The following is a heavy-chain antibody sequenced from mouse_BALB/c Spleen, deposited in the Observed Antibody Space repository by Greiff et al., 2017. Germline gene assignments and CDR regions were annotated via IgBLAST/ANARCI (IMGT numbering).Heavy chain of an antibody. J-gene: IGHJ3*01. V-gene: IGHV5-4*02. CDR1: GFTFSDYY. D-gene: IGHD2-3*01. Sequence: EVKLMESGGGLVKPGGSLKLSCAASGFTFSDYYMYWVRQTPEKRLEWVATISDGGSYTYYPDSVKGRFTISRDNAKNNLYLQMSSLKSEDTAMYYCARDRDDGYYGFAYWGQGTLVTVSA. CDR2: ISDGGSYT. CDR3: ARDRDDGYYGFAY.